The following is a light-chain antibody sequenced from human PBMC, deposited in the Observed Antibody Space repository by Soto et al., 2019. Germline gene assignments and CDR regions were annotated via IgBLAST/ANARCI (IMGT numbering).Light chain of an antibody. V-gene: IGKV1-5*03. CDR2: KTY. J-gene: IGKJ1*01. CDR3: QHWTDYSWT. Sequence: IHMTQSPSTLSASVGDRVTITSRARPSLTMWLAWYQHKPGKAPNLLIYKTYRVESGVPSRFSGSGSGPEFTVTISSLQPDDCAPYYCQHWTDYSWTCGQGTKVQVK. CDR1: PSLTMW.